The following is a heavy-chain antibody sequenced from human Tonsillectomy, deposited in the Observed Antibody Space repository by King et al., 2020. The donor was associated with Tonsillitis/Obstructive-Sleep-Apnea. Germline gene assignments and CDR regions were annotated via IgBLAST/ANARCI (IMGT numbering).Heavy chain of an antibody. V-gene: IGHV1-69*12. CDR3: ARGLDIVVVPAANHYYYYYYMDV. CDR2: IIPIFGTA. CDR1: GGTFSSYA. Sequence: FQLVQSGAEVKKPGSSVKVSCKASGGTFSSYAISWVRQAPGQGLEWMGGIIPIFGTANYAQKFQGRVTITADESTSTAYMELSSLRSEDTAVYYCARGLDIVVVPAANHYYYYYYMDVWGKGTTVTVSS. J-gene: IGHJ6*03. D-gene: IGHD2-2*03.